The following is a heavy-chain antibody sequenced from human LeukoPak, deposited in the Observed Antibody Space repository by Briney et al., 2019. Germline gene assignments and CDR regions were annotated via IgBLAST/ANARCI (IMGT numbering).Heavy chain of an antibody. CDR2: IYYSGST. Sequence: PSETLSLTCTVSGGSISSGDYYWSWIRQPPGKGLEWIWYIYYSGSTYYNPSLKSRVTISVDTSKNQFSLKLSSVTAADTAVYYCARAPGIAAAGHHYYYGMDVWGQGTTVTVSS. CDR3: ARAPGIAAAGHHYYYGMDV. J-gene: IGHJ6*02. CDR1: GGSISSGDYY. V-gene: IGHV4-30-4*01. D-gene: IGHD6-13*01.